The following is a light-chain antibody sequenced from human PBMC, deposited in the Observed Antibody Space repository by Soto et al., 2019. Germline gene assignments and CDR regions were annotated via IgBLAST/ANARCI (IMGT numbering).Light chain of an antibody. Sequence: DIQMTQSPSTLSASVGDRVTITCRASQNINSELAWYQQKPGKAPKLLIYKASSLQSGVPSRFSGSESGTEFTLTISSLQPGDFATYYCQQHNSYSYTFGQGTKVDIK. CDR2: KAS. CDR3: QQHNSYSYT. CDR1: QNINSE. V-gene: IGKV1-5*03. J-gene: IGKJ2*01.